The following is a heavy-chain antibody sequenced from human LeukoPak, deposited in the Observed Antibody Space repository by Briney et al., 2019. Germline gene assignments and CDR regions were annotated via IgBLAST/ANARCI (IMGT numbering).Heavy chain of an antibody. V-gene: IGHV1-69*05. CDR2: IIPIFGTA. Sequence: ASVKVSCKASGGTFSSYAISWVRQAPGQGLEWMGGIIPIFGTANYAQKFQGRVTITTDESTSTAYMELSSLRSEDTGVYYCARPRTPLRAEDAFDIWGQGTMVTVSS. D-gene: IGHD2-15*01. CDR3: ARPRTPLRAEDAFDI. CDR1: GGTFSSYA. J-gene: IGHJ3*02.